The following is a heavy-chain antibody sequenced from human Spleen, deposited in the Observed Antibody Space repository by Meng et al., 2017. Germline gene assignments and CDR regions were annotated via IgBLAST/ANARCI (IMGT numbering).Heavy chain of an antibody. CDR1: GYTLTSYD. D-gene: IGHD3-10*02. J-gene: IGHJ4*02. CDR3: ARGRRTNVRGVIIYYFDY. CDR2: MNPNSGNT. V-gene: IGHV1-8*01. Sequence: QVPLVQSGAAVKKPWASVKCACKASGYTLTSYDINCVRHATGQGLEWRGWMNPNSGNTGYAQKFQGRVTMTRNTSISTAYMELSSLRSEDTAVYYCARGRRTNVRGVIIYYFDYWGQGTLVTVSS.